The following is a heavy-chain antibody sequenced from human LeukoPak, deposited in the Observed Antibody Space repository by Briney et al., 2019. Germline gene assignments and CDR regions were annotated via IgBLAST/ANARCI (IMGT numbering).Heavy chain of an antibody. CDR3: ARDQDIVATIAAFDI. V-gene: IGHV3-21*01. CDR2: ISSSSSYI. CDR1: GFTFSSYS. J-gene: IGHJ3*02. D-gene: IGHD5-12*01. Sequence: PGGSLRLSCAASGFTFSSYSMNWVRQAPGKGLEWVSTISSSSSYIYYADSVKGRFTISRDNAKNSPYLQMNSLRAEDTAVYYCARDQDIVATIAAFDIWGQGTMVTVSS.